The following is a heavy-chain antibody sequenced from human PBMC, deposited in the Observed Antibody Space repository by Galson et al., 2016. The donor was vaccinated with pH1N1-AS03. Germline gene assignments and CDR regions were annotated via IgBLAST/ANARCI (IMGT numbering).Heavy chain of an antibody. Sequence: SVKVSCKASGFTLATFGTHWVRQAPGQSLEWMGWIHTGTGHTKYSQRFRGRVTFTRDTSANTAYLELSSLRYDDTAVYYCARDGGLYCLLDVCDTLGYWGQGTLVTVSS. J-gene: IGHJ4*02. D-gene: IGHD5/OR15-5a*01. CDR2: IHTGTGHT. CDR1: GFTLATFG. CDR3: ARDGGLYCLLDVCDTLGY. V-gene: IGHV1-3*04.